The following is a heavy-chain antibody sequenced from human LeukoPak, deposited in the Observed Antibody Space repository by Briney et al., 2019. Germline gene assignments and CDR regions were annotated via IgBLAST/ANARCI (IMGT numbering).Heavy chain of an antibody. Sequence: QPGGSLRLSCAASGFTFSDYILDWVRQAPGKGLEWVGRIRRGANSYTTEYAASVKGRFTISRDDSKNSLYLHMNSLKSVDMAVYYCYRDGGEGGNSAFDIWGQGTMVSVSS. CDR2: IRRGANSYTT. V-gene: IGHV3-72*01. D-gene: IGHD3-16*01. J-gene: IGHJ3*02. CDR1: GFTFSDYI. CDR3: YRDGGEGGNSAFDI.